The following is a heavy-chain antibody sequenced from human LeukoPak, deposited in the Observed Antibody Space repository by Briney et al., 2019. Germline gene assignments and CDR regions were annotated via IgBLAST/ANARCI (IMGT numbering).Heavy chain of an antibody. V-gene: IGHV2-26*01. J-gene: IGHJ4*02. CDR2: IFSNDEK. D-gene: IGHD1-7*01. CDR1: VLSLGNTRMG. Sequence: SGPTVPHLTDALTLTQTVSVLSLGNTRMGVSWIRQPPGKALEWLAHIFSNDEKSYSTSLKSRLTISKDTSKIQVFLTMTNMDPVDTATYYCARVRVTGTTFGFMDSGQPTQVTVSS. CDR3: ARVRVTGTTFGFMD.